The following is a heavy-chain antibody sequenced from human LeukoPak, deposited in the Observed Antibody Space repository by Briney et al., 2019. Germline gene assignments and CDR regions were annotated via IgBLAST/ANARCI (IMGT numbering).Heavy chain of an antibody. D-gene: IGHD6-13*01. V-gene: IGHV3-74*01. CDR2: INSDGSIT. J-gene: IGHJ6*03. CDR3: ASFSSSWYYYYYYYMDV. Sequence: GGSLRLSCAASGFTFSNYWMHWVRQAPGKGLVWVSRINSDGSITSYADSVKGRFTISRDNAKNSLYLQMNSLRAEDTAVYYCASFSSSWYYYYYYYMDVWGKGTTVTVSS. CDR1: GFTFSNYW.